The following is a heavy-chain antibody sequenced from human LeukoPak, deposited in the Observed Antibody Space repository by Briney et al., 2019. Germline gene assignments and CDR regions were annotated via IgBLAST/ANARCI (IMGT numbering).Heavy chain of an antibody. CDR1: GFTVSSNH. D-gene: IGHD1-1*01. V-gene: IGHV3-53*01. Sequence: GGSLRLSCAASGFTVSSNHMSWVRPAPGKGLEWVSVIYSGGSTDYAGSVRDRFTISRDNLKNTLYLQMKTLRAEDTAVYYCARGPAGYNWGQGTLVTVSS. J-gene: IGHJ4*02. CDR3: ARGPAGYN. CDR2: IYSGGST.